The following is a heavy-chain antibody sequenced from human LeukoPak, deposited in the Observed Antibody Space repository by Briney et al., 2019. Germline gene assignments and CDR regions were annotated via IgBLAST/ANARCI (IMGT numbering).Heavy chain of an antibody. CDR3: AKWGDYDILTGYYDFDY. CDR1: GFIFSNYA. Sequence: GGSLRLSCAASGFIFSNYAMSWVRQAPGKGLEWVSAIGGRDGGTYYADSVKGRFTVSRDDPKNMLYLQMNTLRVEDTAVYYCAKWGDYDILTGYYDFDYWGHGTLVTVSS. J-gene: IGHJ4*01. V-gene: IGHV3-23*01. D-gene: IGHD3-9*01. CDR2: IGGRDGGT.